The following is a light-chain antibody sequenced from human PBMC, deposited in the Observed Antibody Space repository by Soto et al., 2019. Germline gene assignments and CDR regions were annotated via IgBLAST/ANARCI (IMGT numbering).Light chain of an antibody. CDR3: HQYDNAPQT. V-gene: IGKV3-20*01. CDR1: QTLRRTY. Sequence: EIVLMQSPGTLSLSPGERATLSCRASQTLRRTYIAWYQQKPGQAPRVLIYGASKRATGIPDRFSGSGSGTDFSPTISRLEPEDFALYYCHQYDNAPQTYGQGTKVDIK. J-gene: IGKJ2*01. CDR2: GAS.